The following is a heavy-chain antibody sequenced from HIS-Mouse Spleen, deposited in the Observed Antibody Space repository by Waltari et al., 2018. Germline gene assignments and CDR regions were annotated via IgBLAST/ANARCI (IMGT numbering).Heavy chain of an antibody. Sequence: EVQLVESGGGLVQPGGSLRLSCAASGFTFSSYWMSWVRQAPGKGLEWVANIKQDGSEKYYVDSVKGRFTISRDNAKNSLYLQMNSLRAEDTAVYYCARDANWGTDAFDIWGQGTMVTVSS. CDR3: ARDANWGTDAFDI. CDR2: IKQDGSEK. J-gene: IGHJ3*02. V-gene: IGHV3-7*01. CDR1: GFTFSSYW. D-gene: IGHD7-27*01.